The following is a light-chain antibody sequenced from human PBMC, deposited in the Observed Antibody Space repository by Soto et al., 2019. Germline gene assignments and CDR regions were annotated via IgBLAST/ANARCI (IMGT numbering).Light chain of an antibody. J-gene: IGKJ4*01. CDR1: ESVSSK. Sequence: EREETRSPATPSQSTEERATLSCRASESVSSKLVWYQKKPGQAPRLLIHDASTRATGIPARFSGSGSGTEFILTISSVESEDFAVYYCQEYGSPLLPFGGGSKV. CDR2: DAS. V-gene: IGKV3D-15*01. CDR3: QEYGSPLLP.